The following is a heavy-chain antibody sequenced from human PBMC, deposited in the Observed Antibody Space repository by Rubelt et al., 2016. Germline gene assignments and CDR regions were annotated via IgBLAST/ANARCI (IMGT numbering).Heavy chain of an antibody. J-gene: IGHJ4*02. CDR1: GGSISSYY. D-gene: IGHD6-13*01. Sequence: QVQLQESGPGLVEPSETLSLTCTVSGGSISSYYWSWIRQPPGKGLEWIGYIYYSGSTYYNPSLKSRVTISLDTSKNQFSLKLSSVTAADTALYYCARGVPGYSSTCYRQWGQGTLVTVSS. CDR3: ARGVPGYSSTCYRQ. CDR2: IYYSGST. V-gene: IGHV4-59*01.